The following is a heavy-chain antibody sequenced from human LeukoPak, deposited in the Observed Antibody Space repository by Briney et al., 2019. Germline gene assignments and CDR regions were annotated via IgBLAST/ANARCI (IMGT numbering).Heavy chain of an antibody. V-gene: IGHV3-64D*06. J-gene: IGHJ4*02. CDR3: VKVQGLGRQLWPVFDY. CDR1: GFTFSSYA. D-gene: IGHD5-18*01. CDR2: ISSNGGNT. Sequence: GGSLRLSCSASGFTFSSYAMHWVRQAPGKGLEYVSAISSNGGNTYYADSVKGRFTISRDNSKNTLYLQMSSLRPEDTAFYYCVKVQGLGRQLWPVFDYWGQGTLVTVSS.